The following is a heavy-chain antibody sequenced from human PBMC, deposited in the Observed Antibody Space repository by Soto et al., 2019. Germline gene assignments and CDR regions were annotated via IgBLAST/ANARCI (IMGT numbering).Heavy chain of an antibody. CDR3: TRLLSDAFDI. V-gene: IGHV3-73*01. CDR1: GFTFSGSA. J-gene: IGHJ3*02. CDR2: IRSKGNSYAT. Sequence: WGSLRLSCAASGFTFSGSAMHCVRQASWKGLEWVGRIRSKGNSYATAYAASVKGRFTISRDDSKNTAYLQMNSLKTEDTAVYYCTRLLSDAFDIWGQGTMVTVSS.